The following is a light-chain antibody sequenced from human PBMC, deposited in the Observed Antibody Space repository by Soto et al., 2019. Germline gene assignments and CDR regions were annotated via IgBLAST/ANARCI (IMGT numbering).Light chain of an antibody. CDR2: EVT. J-gene: IGLJ3*02. CDR1: SGDVGAYNY. CDR3: SSYTTTSTWV. V-gene: IGLV2-14*01. Sequence: QSALTQPASVSGSPGQSITISCTGTSGDVGAYNYVSWYQQHPGKAPKLMIYEVTSRPSGVSNRFSGSKSDNTASLSISGLQAEDEADYYCSSYTTTSTWVFGGGTKLTVL.